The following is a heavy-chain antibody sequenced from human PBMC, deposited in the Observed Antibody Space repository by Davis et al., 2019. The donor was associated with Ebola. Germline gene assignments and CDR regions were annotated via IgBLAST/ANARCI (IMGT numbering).Heavy chain of an antibody. V-gene: IGHV1-8*02. Sequence: ASVKVSCKASGYTFTGYYMHWVRQAPGQGLEWMGWMNPNSDNSGYAQKFQGRVTMTRNTSISTAYMELSSLRSDDTAVYYCARGHFSGLWSGYDPYYFDYWGQGTLVTVSS. CDR3: ARGHFSGLWSGYDPYYFDY. CDR2: MNPNSDNS. D-gene: IGHD3-3*01. J-gene: IGHJ4*02. CDR1: GYTFTGYY.